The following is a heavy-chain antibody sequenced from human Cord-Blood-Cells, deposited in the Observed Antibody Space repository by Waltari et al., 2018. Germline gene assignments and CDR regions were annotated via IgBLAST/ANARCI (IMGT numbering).Heavy chain of an antibody. V-gene: IGHV4-4*02. CDR1: GGSISSSNW. Sequence: QVQLQETGPGLVKPSGTLSLTCAVSGGSISSSNWWSWVRQPPGKGLEWIGEIYHSGSTNYNPSLKSRVTISVDKSKNQFSLKLSSVTAADTAVYYCARVGGDYVSHDAFDIWGQGTMVTVSS. CDR3: ARVGGDYVSHDAFDI. D-gene: IGHD4-17*01. J-gene: IGHJ3*02. CDR2: IYHSGST.